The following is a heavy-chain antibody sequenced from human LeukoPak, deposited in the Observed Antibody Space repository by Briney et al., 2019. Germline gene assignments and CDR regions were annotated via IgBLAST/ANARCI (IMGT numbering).Heavy chain of an antibody. J-gene: IGHJ4*02. CDR2: INSDGSRT. V-gene: IGHV3-74*01. CDR3: ARGHIAVLTAPDY. D-gene: IGHD2-21*02. Sequence: GGSLRLSCAASGFTFSSYWMHWVRQAPGKGLVWVSRINSDGSRTSYADSVKGRFTISRDNAKNTLYLQMNSPRAEDTAVYYCARGHIAVLTAPDYWGQGTLVTFSS. CDR1: GFTFSSYW.